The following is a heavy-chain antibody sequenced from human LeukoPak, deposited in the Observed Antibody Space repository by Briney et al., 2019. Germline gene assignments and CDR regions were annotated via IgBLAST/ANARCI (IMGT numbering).Heavy chain of an antibody. J-gene: IGHJ3*02. CDR1: GGSFSGYY. CDR2: INHSVTT. D-gene: IGHD2/OR15-2a*01. Sequence: SETLSLTCAVYGGSFSGYYWSWIRQPPGKGLEWIGEINHSVTTNYNPSLKSRVSMSVDTSKNQFSLKLTSVTAADTAVYYCAREACNSGTCDAFDIWGQGTMVTVSS. V-gene: IGHV4-34*01. CDR3: AREACNSGTCDAFDI.